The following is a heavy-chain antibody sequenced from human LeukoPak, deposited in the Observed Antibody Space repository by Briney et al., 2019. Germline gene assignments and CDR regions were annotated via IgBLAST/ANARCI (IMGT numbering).Heavy chain of an antibody. D-gene: IGHD5-18*01. J-gene: IGHJ4*02. Sequence: GGSLRLSCAASGFIFNSYAMHWVRQAPGRGLEYVSAITSNGGNTFYANSVKGRFTISRDNSKNTLYLQMNSLRAEDTAVYYCARAASGYSYVIDYWGQGTLVTVSS. CDR1: GFIFNSYA. V-gene: IGHV3-64*01. CDR2: ITSNGGNT. CDR3: ARAASGYSYVIDY.